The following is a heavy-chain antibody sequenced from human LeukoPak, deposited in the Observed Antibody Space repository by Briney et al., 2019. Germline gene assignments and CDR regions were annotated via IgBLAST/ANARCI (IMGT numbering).Heavy chain of an antibody. V-gene: IGHV1-69*05. Sequence: ASVKVSCKASGGTFSTYAISWVRQAPGQGLEWMGGIISIFGTANYAQKFQGRVTITTDESTSTAYMELSSLRSEDTAVYYCASTHRSPQNVLRFLEWLSEGFDYWGQGTLVTVSS. CDR1: GGTFSTYA. J-gene: IGHJ4*02. CDR2: IISIFGTA. D-gene: IGHD3-3*01. CDR3: ASTHRSPQNVLRFLEWLSEGFDY.